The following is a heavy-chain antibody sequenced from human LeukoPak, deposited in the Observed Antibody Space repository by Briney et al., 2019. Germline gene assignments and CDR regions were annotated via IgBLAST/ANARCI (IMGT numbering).Heavy chain of an antibody. CDR2: IYHSGST. D-gene: IGHD3-22*01. Sequence: SETLSLTCTVSGYSISSGYYWGWIRQPPGKGLEWIGSIYHSGSTYYNPSLKSRVTISVDTSKNQFSLKLSSVTAADTAVYYCARKRHYDSSGYSRLDYFDYWGQGTLVTVSS. CDR3: ARKRHYDSSGYSRLDYFDY. CDR1: GYSISSGYY. V-gene: IGHV4-38-2*02. J-gene: IGHJ4*02.